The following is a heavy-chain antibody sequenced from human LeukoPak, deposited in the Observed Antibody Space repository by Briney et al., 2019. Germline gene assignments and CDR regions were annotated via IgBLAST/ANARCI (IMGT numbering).Heavy chain of an antibody. CDR1: GYTFTNHY. CDR3: ARDVTHSGSRDAWWFDP. Sequence: GASVKVSCTASGYTFTNHYMHWVRQAPGQGLEWVGIINPSGGGTSYAQKFQGRGTMTRDMSTNTFYMELSSLRFEDTAVYYCARDVTHSGSRDAWWFDPWGQGTLVTVSS. CDR2: INPSGGGT. D-gene: IGHD6-13*01. J-gene: IGHJ5*02. V-gene: IGHV1-46*01.